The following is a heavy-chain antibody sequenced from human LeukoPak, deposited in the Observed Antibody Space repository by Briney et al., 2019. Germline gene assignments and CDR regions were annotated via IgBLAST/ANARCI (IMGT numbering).Heavy chain of an antibody. D-gene: IGHD4-17*01. CDR1: GFTFDDYG. CDR2: INWNGGST. CDR3: ARDAPTYGDYEDDAFDI. V-gene: IGHV3-20*04. J-gene: IGHJ3*02. Sequence: PGGSLRLSCAASGFTFDDYGMSWVRQAPGKGLEWVSSINWNGGSTGYADSVKGRFTISRDNAKSSLYLQMNSLRAEDTALYYCARDAPTYGDYEDDAFDIWGQGTMVTVSS.